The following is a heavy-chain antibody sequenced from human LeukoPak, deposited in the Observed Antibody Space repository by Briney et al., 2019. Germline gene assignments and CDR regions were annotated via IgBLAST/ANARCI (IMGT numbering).Heavy chain of an antibody. CDR1: GGSISSYY. Sequence: PSETLSLTCTVSGGSISSYYWSWIRQPPGKGLEWIGYIYYSGSTNYNPSLKSRVTISVDTSKNQFSLQLNSVTPEDTAVYYCAGGGLVRGVTHWFDPWGQGTLVTVSS. CDR3: AGGGLVRGVTHWFDP. J-gene: IGHJ5*02. V-gene: IGHV4-59*12. CDR2: IYYSGST. D-gene: IGHD3-10*01.